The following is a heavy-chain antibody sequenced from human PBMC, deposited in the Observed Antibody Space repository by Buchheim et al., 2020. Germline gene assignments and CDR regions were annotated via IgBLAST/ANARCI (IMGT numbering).Heavy chain of an antibody. J-gene: IGHJ4*02. CDR1: GYTFTSSD. CDR3: ARGTRRITMVRGVIPTPDYDFDY. CDR2: MNPNSGNT. V-gene: IGHV1-8*01. D-gene: IGHD3-10*01. Sequence: QVQLVQSGAEVKKPGASVKVSCKASGYTFTSSDINWVRQATGQGLEWMGWMNPNSGNTGYAQKFQGRVTMTRNTSISTAYMELSSLRSEDTAVYYCARGTRRITMVRGVIPTPDYDFDYWGQGTL.